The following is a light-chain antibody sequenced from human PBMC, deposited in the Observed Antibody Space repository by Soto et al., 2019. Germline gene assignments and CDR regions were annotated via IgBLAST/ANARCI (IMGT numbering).Light chain of an antibody. V-gene: IGKV3-11*01. CDR3: QQRSDWPPLT. CDR1: QNIRTY. CDR2: DAV. J-gene: IGKJ4*01. Sequence: EIVLTQSPDTLFLSPGERATLSCRASQNIRTYLAWYQQKPGQSPRLLVYDAVNKAAGAPDRFSGSGSGTDFTLTISSLEPEDSAVYVCQQRSDWPPLTFGGGTKVEIK.